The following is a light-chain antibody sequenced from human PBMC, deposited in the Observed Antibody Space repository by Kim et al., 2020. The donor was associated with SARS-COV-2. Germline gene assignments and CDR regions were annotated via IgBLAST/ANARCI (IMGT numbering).Light chain of an antibody. Sequence: NSGINTVTWSKQLPETTPKPPFYSIKQRPSGVPDRFSGSKSGTSASLAISGLQSEDEADYYCAAWEDSLNGPVFGGGTQLTVL. CDR2: SIK. CDR3: AAWEDSLNGPV. CDR1: NSGINT. V-gene: IGLV1-44*01. J-gene: IGLJ2*01.